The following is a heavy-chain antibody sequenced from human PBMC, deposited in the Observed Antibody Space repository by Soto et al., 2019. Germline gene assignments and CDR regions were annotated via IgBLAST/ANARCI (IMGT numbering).Heavy chain of an antibody. CDR2: IYSGGST. CDR1: GFTVSSFY. CDR3: ARDTFGGAYDFLH. V-gene: IGHV3-66*01. D-gene: IGHD3-3*01. J-gene: IGHJ4*02. Sequence: EVQLVESGGGLVQPGGSLRLSCAASGFTVSSFYMTWVRQAPGKGLQWVAVIYSGGSTYYANSVKGRFTISRDHSKNTLYLEMNSLRAEDTAVYSCARDTFGGAYDFLHWGQGTLVTVSS.